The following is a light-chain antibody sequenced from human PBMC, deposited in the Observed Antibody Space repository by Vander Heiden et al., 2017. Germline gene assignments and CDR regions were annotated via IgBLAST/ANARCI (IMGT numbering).Light chain of an antibody. Sequence: DIVMTQSPLSVPVTPGEPAYISCRSSQSLLHSNGNNYFDWYLQKPGQSPQLLIYLGSNRASGVPDRFSGSGSGTDFTLKISRVEAEDVGVYYCMQALQTPLTFGPGTKVDIK. CDR1: QSLLHSNGNNY. CDR2: LGS. V-gene: IGKV2-28*01. J-gene: IGKJ3*01. CDR3: MQALQTPLT.